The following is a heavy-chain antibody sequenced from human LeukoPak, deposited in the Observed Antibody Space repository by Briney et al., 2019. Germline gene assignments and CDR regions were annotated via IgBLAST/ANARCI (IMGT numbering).Heavy chain of an antibody. CDR2: ISGSGGST. CDR3: AKAIYDSSGYYPPADAFDI. J-gene: IGHJ3*02. CDR1: GFTFSSYA. Sequence: GGSLRLSCAASGFTFSSYAMSWVRQAPGKGLEWVSAISGSGGSTYYADSVKGRFTISRDNSKNTLYLQMNSLRAEDTAVYYCAKAIYDSSGYYPPADAFDIWGRGTMVTVSS. D-gene: IGHD3-22*01. V-gene: IGHV3-23*01.